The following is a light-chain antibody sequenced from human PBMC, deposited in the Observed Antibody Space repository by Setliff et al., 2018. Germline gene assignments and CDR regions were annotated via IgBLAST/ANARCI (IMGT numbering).Light chain of an antibody. V-gene: IGLV1-47*01. Sequence: SALAQPPSASGTPGRSVTISCSGSTSNIGKNFVYWYQQVPGTVPKLLIYRNNQRPSGVSDRFSGSKSGTSASLAISGLRSEDGADYYCATWDDSLSAYVFGTGTKVTVL. CDR3: ATWDDSLSAYV. CDR1: TSNIGKNF. J-gene: IGLJ1*01. CDR2: RNN.